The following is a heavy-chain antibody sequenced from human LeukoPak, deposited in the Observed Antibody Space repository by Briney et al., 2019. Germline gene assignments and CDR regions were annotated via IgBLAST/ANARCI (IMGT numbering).Heavy chain of an antibody. V-gene: IGHV4-39*07. Sequence: TSETLSLTCTVSGGSISSSSYYWGWIRQPPGKGLEWIGSIYYSGSAYYNPSLKSRVTISVDTSKNQFSLKVGSVTAADTAVYYCARGLTGDPWGQGTLVTVSS. CDR1: GGSISSSSYY. CDR2: IYYSGSA. CDR3: ARGLTGDP. D-gene: IGHD7-27*01. J-gene: IGHJ5*02.